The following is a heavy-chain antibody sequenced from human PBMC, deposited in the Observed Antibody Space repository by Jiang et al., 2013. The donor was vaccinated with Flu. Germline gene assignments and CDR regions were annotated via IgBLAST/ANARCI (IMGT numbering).Heavy chain of an antibody. CDR3: ARRRAYSGTEEFDY. V-gene: IGHV4-59*08. CDR2: IYYSGST. CDR1: GGSISSYY. Sequence: GPGLVKPSETLSLTCTVSGGSISSYYWSWIRQPPGKGLEWIGYIYYSGSTNYNPSLKSRVTISVDTSKNQFSLKLSSVTAADTAVYYCARRRAYSGTEEFDYWGPGNPGHRLL. J-gene: IGHJ4*02. D-gene: IGHD1-26*01.